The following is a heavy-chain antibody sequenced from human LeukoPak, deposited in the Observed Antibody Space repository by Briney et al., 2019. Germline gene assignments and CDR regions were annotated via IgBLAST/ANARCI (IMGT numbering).Heavy chain of an antibody. CDR2: ISPSDGAT. V-gene: IGHV1-46*01. Sequence: ASVKVSCKASGYTFTLYYVQWVRLAPGQGLEGMGMISPSDGATAYAQRFQGRVTVTRDMSTIPVYMDLPTLRSEDTAEYFRAREQKGGLSGNLGGLFASYYTYYYMDVWGRGTTVTVSS. J-gene: IGHJ6*03. D-gene: IGHD1-26*01. CDR1: GYTFTLYY. CDR3: AREQKGGLSGNLGGLFASYYTYYYMDV.